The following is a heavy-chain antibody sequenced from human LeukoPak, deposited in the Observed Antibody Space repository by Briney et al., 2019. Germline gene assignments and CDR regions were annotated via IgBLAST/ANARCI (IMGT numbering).Heavy chain of an antibody. CDR2: IYYSGST. V-gene: IGHV4-31*03. CDR3: ARLNWNYVPTYYYYYMDV. CDR1: GGSISSGGYY. J-gene: IGHJ6*03. D-gene: IGHD1-7*01. Sequence: KTSETLSLTCTVSGGSISSGGYYWSWIRQHPGKGLEWIGYIYYSGSTYYNPSLKSRVTISVDTSKNQFSLKLTSVTAADTAVYYCARLNWNYVPTYYYYYMDVWGKGTTVTVSS.